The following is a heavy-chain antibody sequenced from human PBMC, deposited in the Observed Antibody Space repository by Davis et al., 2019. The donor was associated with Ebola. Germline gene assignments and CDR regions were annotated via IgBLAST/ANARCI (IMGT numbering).Heavy chain of an antibody. V-gene: IGHV3-9*01. J-gene: IGHJ5*02. CDR2: ISWNSGSI. Sequence: SLKISCAASGFTFDDYAMHWVRQAPGKGLEWVSGISWNSGSIGYVDSVKGRFTISRDNAENSLYLQMNSLRDEDTAVYYCVRREGARWFDPWGQGTLVTVSS. D-gene: IGHD1-26*01. CDR3: VRREGARWFDP. CDR1: GFTFDDYA.